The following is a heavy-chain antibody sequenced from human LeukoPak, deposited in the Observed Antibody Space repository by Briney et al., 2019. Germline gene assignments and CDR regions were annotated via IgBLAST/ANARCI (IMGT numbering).Heavy chain of an antibody. CDR1: GFTFSSYA. Sequence: GGSLRLSCAASGFTFSSYAMSWVRQAPGKGLEWVSPISGSGGSTYYADSVKGRFTISRDNSKNTLYLQMNSLRAEDTAVYYCARDAPYCSSTSCRGDAFDIWGQGTMVTVSS. CDR3: ARDAPYCSSTSCRGDAFDI. CDR2: ISGSGGST. J-gene: IGHJ3*02. V-gene: IGHV3-23*01. D-gene: IGHD2-2*01.